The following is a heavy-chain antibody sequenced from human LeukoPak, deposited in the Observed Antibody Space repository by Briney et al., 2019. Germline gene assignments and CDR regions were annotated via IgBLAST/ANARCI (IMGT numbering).Heavy chain of an antibody. Sequence: GGSLRLSCAASGFTFSSYWMHWVRQAPGKGLMWVSRIKNDGYETNYADSVKGRFTISRDNAKNSLYLQMNSLRAEDTAVYYCATDHVSYGDLDYWGQGTLVTVSS. V-gene: IGHV3-74*01. CDR2: IKNDGYET. J-gene: IGHJ4*02. CDR1: GFTFSSYW. D-gene: IGHD4-17*01. CDR3: ATDHVSYGDLDY.